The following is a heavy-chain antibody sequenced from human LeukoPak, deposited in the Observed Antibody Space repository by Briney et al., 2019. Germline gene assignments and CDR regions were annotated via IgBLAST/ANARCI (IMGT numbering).Heavy chain of an antibody. D-gene: IGHD6-13*01. CDR3: ARETAAFDY. V-gene: IGHV3-48*04. Sequence: GGSLRLSCAASGLSFSSNSMNWVRQAPGKGLEWVSYISSSSSAIYYADSVKGRITISRDNAKNSLYLQMNSLRAEDTAVYYCARETAAFDYWGQGTLVTVSS. J-gene: IGHJ4*02. CDR1: GLSFSSNS. CDR2: ISSSSSAI.